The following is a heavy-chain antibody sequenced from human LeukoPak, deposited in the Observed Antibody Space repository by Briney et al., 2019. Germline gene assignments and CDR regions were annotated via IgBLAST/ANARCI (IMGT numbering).Heavy chain of an antibody. CDR1: GGSFSGYY. CDR2: INHSGST. CDR3: ARKGSYYYDSSGYLLEYHFDY. J-gene: IGHJ4*02. V-gene: IGHV4-34*01. D-gene: IGHD3-22*01. Sequence: SETLSLTCAVYGGSFSGYYWSWIRQPPGKGLEWIGEINHSGSTNYNPSLKSRVTISVDTSKNQFSLKLSSVTAADTAVYYCARKGSYYYDSSGYLLEYHFDYRGQGTLVTASS.